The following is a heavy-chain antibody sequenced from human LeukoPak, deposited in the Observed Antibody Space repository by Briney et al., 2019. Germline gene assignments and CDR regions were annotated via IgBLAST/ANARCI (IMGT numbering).Heavy chain of an antibody. CDR2: IYYSGST. V-gene: IGHV4-39*01. J-gene: IGHJ3*02. D-gene: IGHD3-3*01. Sequence: PSETLSLTCTVSGGSIGGSSYYWCWIRQPPGKGLEWIGSIYYSGSTYCNPSLKSRVTISVDTSKNQFSLKLSSVTAADTAVYYCARHNEPIRFLEWLPVGAFDIWGQGTMVTVSS. CDR1: GGSIGGSSYY. CDR3: ARHNEPIRFLEWLPVGAFDI.